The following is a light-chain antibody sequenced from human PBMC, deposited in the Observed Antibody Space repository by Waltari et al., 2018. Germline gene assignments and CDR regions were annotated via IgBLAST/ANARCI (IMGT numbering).Light chain of an antibody. CDR1: HFVSSNY. CDR3: QQYGNSPLT. J-gene: IGKJ4*01. CDR2: DAS. V-gene: IGKV3-20*01. Sequence: EIVLTQSPGTLSWSPGDRATLYCRASHFVSSNYLAWYQQKPGQTPRLLIYDASARATGIADRFSGSGSGTDFTLTISRLEPEDFAVYYCQQYGNSPLTFGGGTKVE.